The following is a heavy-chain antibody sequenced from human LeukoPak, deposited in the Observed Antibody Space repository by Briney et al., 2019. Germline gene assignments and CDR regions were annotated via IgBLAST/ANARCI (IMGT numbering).Heavy chain of an antibody. CDR3: GRDLSARLDY. CDR2: TYHRSKWYN. CDR1: GDSVSSDSAA. Sequence: SQTLSLTCAISGDSVSSDSAAWNWIRQSPSRGLEWLGRTYHRSKWYNDYAVSLRGRISINPDTSKNQFTLQLSSVTPEDTAVYYCGRDLSARLDYWGPGTLVTVSS. D-gene: IGHD6-6*01. J-gene: IGHJ4*02. V-gene: IGHV6-1*01.